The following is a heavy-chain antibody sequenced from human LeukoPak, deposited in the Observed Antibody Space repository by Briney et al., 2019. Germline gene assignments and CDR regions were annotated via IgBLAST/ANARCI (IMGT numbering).Heavy chain of an antibody. Sequence: GGALTLSCEASGCTFSNYWMHWVRQAPGKGLVWVSRINSDGGSPTHADSVKGRFTISRDNAKNTLSLKMNSLRAEDTAVYYCARDLGTGMATADYWGQGTLVTVSS. CDR3: ARDLGTGMATADY. D-gene: IGHD5-18*01. J-gene: IGHJ4*02. CDR1: GCTFSNYW. CDR2: INSDGGSP. V-gene: IGHV3-74*01.